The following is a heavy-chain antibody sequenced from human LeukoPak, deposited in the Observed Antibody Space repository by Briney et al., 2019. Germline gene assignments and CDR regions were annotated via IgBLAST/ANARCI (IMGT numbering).Heavy chain of an antibody. CDR3: ARVHYDILIGYSYFDY. D-gene: IGHD3-9*01. CDR1: GYTFTSYG. J-gene: IGHJ4*02. Sequence: GASVKVSCKASGYTFTSYGISWVRQAPGQGLEWMGWISAYNDNTNYAQKLQGRVTMTTDTSTSTAYMELRSLRSDDTAVYYCARVHYDILIGYSYFDYWGQGTLVTVSS. V-gene: IGHV1-18*01. CDR2: ISAYNDNT.